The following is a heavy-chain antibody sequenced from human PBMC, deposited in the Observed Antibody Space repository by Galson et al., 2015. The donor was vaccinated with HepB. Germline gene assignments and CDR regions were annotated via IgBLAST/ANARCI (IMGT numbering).Heavy chain of an antibody. CDR3: VKFESSGWYVVDY. D-gene: IGHD6-19*01. V-gene: IGHV3-64D*06. CDR2: ISSNGGST. Sequence: SLRLSCAASGFTFSSYAMHWVRQAPGKGLEYVSAISSNGGSTYYADSVKGRFTISRDNSKNTLYLQMSSLRAEDTAVYYCVKFESSGWYVVDYWGQGTLVTVSS. J-gene: IGHJ4*02. CDR1: GFTFSSYA.